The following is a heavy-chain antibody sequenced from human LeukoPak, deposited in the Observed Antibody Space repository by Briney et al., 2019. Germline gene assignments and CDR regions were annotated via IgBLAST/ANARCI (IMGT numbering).Heavy chain of an antibody. Sequence: ASVTVSCKSSGYTFTIYGISWVRQAPGQGLEWMGWISVYNGNTNYAQKLQGRVTMTTDTSTSTAYMELRSLRSDDTAVYYCARDLWREELEPYMDVWGKGTTVIVSS. CDR1: GYTFTIYG. J-gene: IGHJ6*03. V-gene: IGHV1-18*01. CDR2: ISVYNGNT. CDR3: ARDLWREELEPYMDV. D-gene: IGHD1-1*01.